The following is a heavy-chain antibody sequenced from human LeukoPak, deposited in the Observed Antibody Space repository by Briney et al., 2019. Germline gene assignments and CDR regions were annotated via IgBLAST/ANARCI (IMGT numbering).Heavy chain of an antibody. V-gene: IGHV4-61*02. CDR1: GGSISSGSYY. J-gene: IGHJ4*02. CDR2: IYTSGST. CDR3: ARIENSFWSGSYYFDY. Sequence: SQTLSLTCTVSGGSISSGSYYWSWIRQPAGKGLEWIGRIYTSGSTNYNPSLKSRVTISVDTSKNQFSLKLSSVSAADTAVYYCARIENSFWSGSYYFDYWGQGTLVTVSS. D-gene: IGHD3-3*01.